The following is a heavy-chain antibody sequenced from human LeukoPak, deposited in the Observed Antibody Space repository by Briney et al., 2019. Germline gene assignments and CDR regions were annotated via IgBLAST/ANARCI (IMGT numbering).Heavy chain of an antibody. V-gene: IGHV4-30-4*01. Sequence: PSETLSLTCTVSGGSISSGDYYWSWIRQPPGKGLEWIGYIYYSGSTYYNPSLKSRVTISVDTSKNQFSLKLSSVTAADTAVYYCARAPTVVVVAATAAFDIWGQGTMVTVSS. CDR3: ARAPTVVVVAATAAFDI. CDR1: GGSISSGDYY. CDR2: IYYSGST. J-gene: IGHJ3*02. D-gene: IGHD2-15*01.